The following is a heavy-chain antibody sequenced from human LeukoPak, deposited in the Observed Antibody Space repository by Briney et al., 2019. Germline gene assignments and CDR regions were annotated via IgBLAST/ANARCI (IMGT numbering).Heavy chain of an antibody. CDR2: ISAYNGNT. V-gene: IGHV1-18*01. J-gene: IGHJ6*02. CDR3: AREPSFYSIAAAGIDYYYGMDV. Sequence: ASVKVSCKASGYTFTSYGISWVRQAPGQGLEWMGWISAYNGNTNYAQKLQGRVTMTTDTSTSTAYMEPRSLRSDDTAVYYCAREPSFYSIAAAGIDYYYGMDVWGQGTTVTVSS. D-gene: IGHD6-13*01. CDR1: GYTFTSYG.